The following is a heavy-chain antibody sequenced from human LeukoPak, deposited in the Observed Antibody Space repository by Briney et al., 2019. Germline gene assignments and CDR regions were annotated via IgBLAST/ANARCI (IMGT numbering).Heavy chain of an antibody. V-gene: IGHV4-34*01. Sequence: PSETLSLTXAVYGGSFRGYYWSWIRQPPGKGLEWIGEINHSGSTNYNPSLKSRVTISVDTSKNQFSLKLSSVTAADTAVYYCARGRYSSNYYYYYYMDVWGKGTTVTVSS. CDR2: INHSGST. CDR3: ARGRYSSNYYYYYYMDV. D-gene: IGHD6-13*01. CDR1: GGSFRGYY. J-gene: IGHJ6*03.